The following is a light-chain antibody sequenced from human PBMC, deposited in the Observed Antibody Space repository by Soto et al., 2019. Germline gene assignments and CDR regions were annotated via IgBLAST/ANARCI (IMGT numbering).Light chain of an antibody. CDR3: QQANSFPLT. CDR1: QSISSW. V-gene: IGKV1-5*01. J-gene: IGKJ4*01. Sequence: QMSLSPSTLSATIGDRVTITCRASQSISSWLAWYQQKPGKAPKLLIYDASSLESGVPSRFSGSGSGTDFTLTISSLQPEDFATYYCQQANSFPLTFGGGTKVDIK. CDR2: DAS.